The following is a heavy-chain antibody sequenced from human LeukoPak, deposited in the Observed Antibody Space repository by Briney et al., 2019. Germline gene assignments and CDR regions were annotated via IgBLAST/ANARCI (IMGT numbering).Heavy chain of an antibody. V-gene: IGHV3-23*01. J-gene: IGHJ4*02. Sequence: PGGSLRLSCAASGFTFSGYAMSWVRQAPGKGLEWVSAISGSGDGTYYADSVKGRFTISRDNSKNTLLLQMNSLRAEDRAVYYCAKAGVLTLVRGVIVDYWGQGTLVTVSS. CDR2: ISGSGDGT. CDR1: GFTFSGYA. CDR3: AKAGVLTLVRGVIVDY. D-gene: IGHD3-10*01.